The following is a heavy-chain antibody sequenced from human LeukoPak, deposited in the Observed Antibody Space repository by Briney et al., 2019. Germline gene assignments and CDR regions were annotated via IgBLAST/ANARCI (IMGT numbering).Heavy chain of an antibody. J-gene: IGHJ4*02. D-gene: IGHD2-2*01. CDR3: ARHLLYQLLFLDY. V-gene: IGHV4-38-2*02. Sequence: SETLSLTCTVSGYSISSGYYWGWIRQPPGKGLEWIGSIYYSGSTYYNPSLKSRVTISVDTSKNQFSLKLSSVTAADTAVYYCARHLLYQLLFLDYWGQGTLVTVSS. CDR2: IYYSGST. CDR1: GYSISSGYY.